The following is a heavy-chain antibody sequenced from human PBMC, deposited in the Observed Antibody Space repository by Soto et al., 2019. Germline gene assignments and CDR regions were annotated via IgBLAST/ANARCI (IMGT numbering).Heavy chain of an antibody. CDR1: GYTFTSYC. J-gene: IGHJ6*02. CDR3: ARGFGYPTGDYYYGMDV. Sequence: ASVKVSCKASGYTFTSYCISWVRQAPGQGLEWMGWISAYNGNTNYAQKLQGRVTMTTDTSTSTAYMELRSLRSDDTAVYYCARGFGYPTGDYYYGMDVWGQGTTVTVSS. V-gene: IGHV1-18*01. CDR2: ISAYNGNT. D-gene: IGHD5-12*01.